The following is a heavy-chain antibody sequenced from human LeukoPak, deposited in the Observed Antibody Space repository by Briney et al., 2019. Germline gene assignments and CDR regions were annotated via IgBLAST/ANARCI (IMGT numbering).Heavy chain of an antibody. D-gene: IGHD2-15*01. J-gene: IGHJ6*03. CDR3: AKNGDRGAYCSGGTCYPYYYYYMDV. CDR2: ISYDGSNK. CDR1: GFTFSSYA. Sequence: GGSLRLSCAASGFTFSSYAMHWVRQAPGKGLEWVAVISYDGSNKYYADSVKGRFTISRDNSKNTLYLQMNSLRAEDTAIYYCAKNGDRGAYCSGGTCYPYYYYYMDVWGKGTTVTISS. V-gene: IGHV3-30*04.